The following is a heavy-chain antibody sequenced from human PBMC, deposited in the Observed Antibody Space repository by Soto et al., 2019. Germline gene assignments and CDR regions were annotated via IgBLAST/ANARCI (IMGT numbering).Heavy chain of an antibody. J-gene: IGHJ6*03. Sequence: GGSLRLSCAASGFTFSNAWMSWVRQAPGKGLEWVGRIKSKTDGGTTDYAAPVKGRFTISRDDSKNTLYLQMNSLKTEDTAVYYCTTDPVFSAGLLIEYYYYMDVWGKGTTVTVSS. CDR1: GFTFSNAW. CDR3: TTDPVFSAGLLIEYYYYMDV. D-gene: IGHD6-13*01. CDR2: IKSKTDGGTT. V-gene: IGHV3-15*01.